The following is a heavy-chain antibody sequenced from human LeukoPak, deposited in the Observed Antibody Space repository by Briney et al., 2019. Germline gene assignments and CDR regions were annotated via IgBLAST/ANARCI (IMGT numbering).Heavy chain of an antibody. D-gene: IGHD4-17*01. CDR1: GFTFDDYA. CDR3: AKGHVPIDYGDYGGVFDY. CDR2: ISWNSGSI. Sequence: GGSLRLSFAASGFTFDDYAMHWVRQAPGKGLEWVSGISWNSGSIGYADSVKGRFTISRDNAKNSLYLQMNSLRAEDTALYYCAKGHVPIDYGDYGGVFDYWGQGTLVTVSS. V-gene: IGHV3-9*01. J-gene: IGHJ4*02.